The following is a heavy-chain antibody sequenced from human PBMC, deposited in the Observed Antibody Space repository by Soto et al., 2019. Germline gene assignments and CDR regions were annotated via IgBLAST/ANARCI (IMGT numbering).Heavy chain of an antibody. Sequence: ESPTISRKGSGDGWTSWWLGSVRLMHGKGLEWMGIIYPGDSATRYSPSFQAQLTISADKPISTAYLQWSSLKASDTAMYYCARLFITTGDAFDIWGQGTMVTDSS. J-gene: IGHJ3*02. CDR2: IYPGDSAT. CDR1: GDGWTSWW. D-gene: IGHD3-22*01. V-gene: IGHV5-51*04. CDR3: ARLFITTGDAFDI.